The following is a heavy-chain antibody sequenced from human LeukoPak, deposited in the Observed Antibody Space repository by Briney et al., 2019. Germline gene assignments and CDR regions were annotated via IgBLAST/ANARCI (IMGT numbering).Heavy chain of an antibody. CDR3: ARDLASWFFDY. Sequence: SETLSLTCTVSGGSISSYYWSWIRQPPGKGLEWIGYIYYSRSTNYNPSLKSRVTISVDTSKNQFSLKLNSVTAADTAVYYCARDLASWFFDYWGQGTLVTVSS. D-gene: IGHD3-22*01. CDR1: GGSISSYY. V-gene: IGHV4-59*01. J-gene: IGHJ4*02. CDR2: IYYSRST.